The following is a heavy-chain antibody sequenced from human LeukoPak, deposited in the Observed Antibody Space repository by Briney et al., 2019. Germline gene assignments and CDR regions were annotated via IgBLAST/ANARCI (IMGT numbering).Heavy chain of an antibody. J-gene: IGHJ4*02. V-gene: IGHV3-23*01. Sequence: TGGSLRLSCAGSGFTFSSYAMSWVRQAPGKGLEWVSVISGSGGSTYYADSVKGRFTISRDNSKNTLYLQMNSLRAEDTAVYHCAKLCDTAMVRVFDYWGQGTLVTVSS. CDR3: AKLCDTAMVRVFDY. CDR2: ISGSGGST. CDR1: GFTFSSYA. D-gene: IGHD5-18*01.